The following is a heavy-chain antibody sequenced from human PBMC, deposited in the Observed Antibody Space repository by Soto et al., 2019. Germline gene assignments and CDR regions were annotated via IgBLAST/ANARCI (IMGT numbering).Heavy chain of an antibody. Sequence: SETLSLTCTVSDDFISSYYWNWVRQPAGKGLEWIGRVSTNGATNYNPSLESRVTMSVDTSKNQFSLKLTSVTAADTAVYFCARADYEILTGSYAMDVWGQGTTVTV. CDR3: ARADYEILTGSYAMDV. J-gene: IGHJ6*02. D-gene: IGHD3-9*01. CDR1: DDFISSYY. CDR2: VSTNGAT. V-gene: IGHV4-4*07.